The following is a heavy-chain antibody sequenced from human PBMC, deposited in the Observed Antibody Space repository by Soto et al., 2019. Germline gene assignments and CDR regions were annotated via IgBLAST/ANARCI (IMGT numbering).Heavy chain of an antibody. CDR1: GGSISSVSYY. D-gene: IGHD4-17*01. Sequence: SETLSLTCTVSGGSISSVSYYWGWIRQPPGKGLEWIGNIYYNGSTYYNPSLKSRVTISVDTSKNQFSLKLNSVTAADTAVYYCARRYRTEYGDSYYMDVWGKGTKVTVSS. V-gene: IGHV4-39*01. CDR2: IYYNGST. J-gene: IGHJ6*03. CDR3: ARRYRTEYGDSYYMDV.